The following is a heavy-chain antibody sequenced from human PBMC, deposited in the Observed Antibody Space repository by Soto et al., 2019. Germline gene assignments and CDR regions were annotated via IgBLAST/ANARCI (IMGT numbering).Heavy chain of an antibody. Sequence: RASVKVSCKASGYTFTSYGISWFRQAPGQGLEWMGWISAYNGNTNYAQKLQGRVTMTTDTSTSKAYMELRRLRSDDTAVYYCAREVRITTYWFDPRGQGTLVTVS. J-gene: IGHJ5*02. CDR3: AREVRITTYWFDP. D-gene: IGHD3-10*01. CDR1: GYTFTSYG. CDR2: ISAYNGNT. V-gene: IGHV1-18*01.